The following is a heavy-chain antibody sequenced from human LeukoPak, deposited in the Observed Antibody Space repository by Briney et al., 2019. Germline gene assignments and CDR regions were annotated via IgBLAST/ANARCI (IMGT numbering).Heavy chain of an antibody. J-gene: IGHJ6*02. CDR3: ARGRSTIHYYGMDV. CDR1: GGSITQTNY. D-gene: IGHD6-6*01. V-gene: IGHV4-4*02. CDR2: VSLQGST. Sequence: SESLSLTCDVSGGSITQTNYWTWVRQPPGKGLEWIGEVSLQGSTNYNPSLMRRVAISVDTSANHVSLQLTSVTAADTAVYYCARGRSTIHYYGMDVWGQGTTVTVSS.